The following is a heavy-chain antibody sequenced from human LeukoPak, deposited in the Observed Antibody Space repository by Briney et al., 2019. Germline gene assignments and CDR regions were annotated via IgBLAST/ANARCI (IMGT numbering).Heavy chain of an antibody. D-gene: IGHD5-24*01. CDR3: ASLDGRMEY. CDR2: IYYSGSA. CDR1: GGSISSYY. Sequence: SETLSLTCTVSGGSISSYYWNWIRQPPGKGLEWVGYIYYSGSASYNPSLKSRVTISVDTSKNQFSLKLNSVTAADTAVYYCASLDGRMEYWGQGTLVTVSS. V-gene: IGHV4-59*08. J-gene: IGHJ4*02.